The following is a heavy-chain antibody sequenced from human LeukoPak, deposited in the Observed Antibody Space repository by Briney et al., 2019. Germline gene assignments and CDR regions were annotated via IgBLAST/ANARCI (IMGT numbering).Heavy chain of an antibody. CDR1: GGSISRGDYY. D-gene: IGHD2-2*01. CDR2: IYYSGST. V-gene: IGHV4-30-4*08. Sequence: SETLSLTCTVSGGSISRGDYYWSWIRQPPGKGLEWIGYIYYSGSTYYNPSLKSRVTISVDTSKNQFSLKLSSVTAADTAVYYCARVPAAIGGFDPWGQGTLVTVSS. CDR3: ARVPAAIGGFDP. J-gene: IGHJ5*02.